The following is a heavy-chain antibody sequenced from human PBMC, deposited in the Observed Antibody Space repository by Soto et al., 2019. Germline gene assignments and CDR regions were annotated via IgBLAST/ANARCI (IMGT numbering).Heavy chain of an antibody. D-gene: IGHD1-1*01. V-gene: IGHV1-69*02. CDR2: IIPILGIA. Sequence: GASVKVSCKASGGTFSSYTISWVRQAPGQGLEWMGRIIPILGIANYAQKFQGRVTITADKSTSTAYMELSSLRSEDTAVYYCARSLENTLTWFDPWGQGTLVTVSS. CDR3: ARSLENTLTWFDP. CDR1: GGTFSSYT. J-gene: IGHJ5*02.